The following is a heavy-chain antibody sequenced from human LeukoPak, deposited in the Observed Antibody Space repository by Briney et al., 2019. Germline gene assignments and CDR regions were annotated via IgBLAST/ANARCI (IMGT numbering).Heavy chain of an antibody. CDR1: GLTFDDYG. D-gene: IGHD6-19*01. J-gene: IGHJ6*03. V-gene: IGHV3-20*04. CDR3: ARGKYSSGWYGYQGNYYYYYMDV. Sequence: GGSLRLSCAASGLTFDDYGMSWVRQAPGKGLEWVSGINWNGGSTGYADSVKGRFTISRDNAKNSLYLQMNSLRAEDTALYYCARGKYSSGWYGYQGNYYYYYMDVWGKGTTVTVSS. CDR2: INWNGGST.